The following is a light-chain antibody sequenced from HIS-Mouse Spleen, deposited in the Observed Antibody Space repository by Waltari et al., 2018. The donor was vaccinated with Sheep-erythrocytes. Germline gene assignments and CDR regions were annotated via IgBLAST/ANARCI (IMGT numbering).Light chain of an antibody. CDR1: QSVSSY. CDR2: EAS. J-gene: IGKJ2*01. Sequence: EIVLTQSPATLSLSPGERATLSCRASQSVSSYFAWYQQKPGQAPRLLIYEASNRATGIPARFSGSGSGTDFTLTISSLEPQYFAVYYCQQRSNWYTFGQGTKLEIK. V-gene: IGKV3-11*01. CDR3: QQRSNWYT.